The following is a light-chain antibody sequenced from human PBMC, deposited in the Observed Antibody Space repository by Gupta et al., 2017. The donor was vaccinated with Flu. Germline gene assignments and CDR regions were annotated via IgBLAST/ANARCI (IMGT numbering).Light chain of an antibody. CDR2: DAS. CDR1: QNILTY. J-gene: IGKJ1*01. V-gene: IGKV1-39*01. Sequence: GDSVTLTCRASQNILTYVNWYQQKPGKAPKLLLSDASRLQVGVPSRFSGSGSGTDFTHTIDSLQPEDFATYFCQQGSAIPSTFGQGTKVEI. CDR3: QQGSAIPST.